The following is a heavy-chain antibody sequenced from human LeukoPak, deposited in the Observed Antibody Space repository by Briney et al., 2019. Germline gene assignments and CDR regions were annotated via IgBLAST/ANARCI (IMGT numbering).Heavy chain of an antibody. Sequence: SETLSLTCTVSGGSISSYYWSWIRQPPGKGLEWIGYGYYSGSTNYNPSLKSRVTISVDTSKNQFSLKLSSVTAADTAVYYCARDGDYYGSGSPLLHYGMDVWGQGTTVTVSS. V-gene: IGHV4-59*01. J-gene: IGHJ6*02. D-gene: IGHD3-10*01. CDR1: GGSISSYY. CDR3: ARDGDYYGSGSPLLHYGMDV. CDR2: GYYSGST.